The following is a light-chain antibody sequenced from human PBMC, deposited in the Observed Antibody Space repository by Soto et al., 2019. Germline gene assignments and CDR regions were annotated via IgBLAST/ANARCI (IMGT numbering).Light chain of an antibody. CDR3: QQFNSYSGT. CDR2: GAS. J-gene: IGKJ1*01. Sequence: EIVMTQSPATLSVSPGERATLSCRASETVSSNLAWYQQKLGQAPRLLIYGASTRATGIPARFSGSGSGTEFTLTISSLQPDDFATYYCQQFNSYSGTFGQGTKVDIK. CDR1: ETVSSN. V-gene: IGKV3-15*01.